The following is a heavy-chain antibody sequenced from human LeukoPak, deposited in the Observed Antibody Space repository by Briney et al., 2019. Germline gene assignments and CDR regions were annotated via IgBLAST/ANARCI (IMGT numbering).Heavy chain of an antibody. CDR1: GYTFTSYD. J-gene: IGHJ6*03. Sequence: ASVKVSCKASGYTFTSYDINWVRQATGQGLEWMGWMNPNSGNTGYAQKFQGRVTMTRNTSISTAYMELSSLRSEDTAVYYCARMVVAATHYYYYYMDVWGKGTTVTISS. CDR3: ARMVVAATHYYYYYMDV. D-gene: IGHD2-15*01. V-gene: IGHV1-8*01. CDR2: MNPNSGNT.